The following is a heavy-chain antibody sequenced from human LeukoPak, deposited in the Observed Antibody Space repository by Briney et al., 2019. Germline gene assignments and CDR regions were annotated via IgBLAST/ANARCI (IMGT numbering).Heavy chain of an antibody. CDR2: IYYSGST. V-gene: IGHV4-59*12. CDR1: GGSISSYY. D-gene: IGHD3-9*01. CDR3: ARDGNYDILTGYPEYYFDY. Sequence: SETLSLTCTVSGGSISSYYWSWIRQPPGKGLEWIGYIYYSGSTNYNPSLKSRVTISVDTSKIQFSLKLSSVTAADTAVYYCARDGNYDILTGYPEYYFDYWGQGTLVTVSS. J-gene: IGHJ4*02.